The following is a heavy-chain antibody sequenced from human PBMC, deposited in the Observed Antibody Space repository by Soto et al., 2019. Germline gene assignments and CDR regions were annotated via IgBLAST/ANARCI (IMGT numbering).Heavy chain of an antibody. CDR1: GFTFSSYA. Sequence: PGGSLRLSCAASGFTFSSYAMHWVRQAPGKGLEWVAVISYDGSNKYYADSVKGRFTISRDNSKNTLYLQMNSLRAEDTAVYYCEEDPRSSSMPTYFDYWGQGTLVTVSS. D-gene: IGHD6-6*01. CDR2: ISYDGSNK. CDR3: EEDPRSSSMPTYFDY. V-gene: IGHV3-30-3*01. J-gene: IGHJ4*02.